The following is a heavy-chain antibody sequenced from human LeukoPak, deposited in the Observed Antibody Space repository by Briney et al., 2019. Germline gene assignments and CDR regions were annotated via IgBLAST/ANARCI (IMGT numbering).Heavy chain of an antibody. CDR1: GFSFSTFW. CDR3: ASTADTAAGPY. CDR2: INGDGSVA. J-gene: IGHJ4*02. V-gene: IGHV3-7*01. D-gene: IGHD6-13*01. Sequence: GGSLRLSCAASGFSFSTFWMTWVRQAPGNGLEWVANINGDGSVAFYGDSVKGRFTISRDNAKNSLYLQMNSLRDEDTGVYYCASTADTAAGPYWGQGAPVTVSS.